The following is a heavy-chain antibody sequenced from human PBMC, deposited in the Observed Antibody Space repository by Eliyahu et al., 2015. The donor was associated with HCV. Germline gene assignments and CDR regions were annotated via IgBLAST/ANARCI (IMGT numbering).Heavy chain of an antibody. Sequence: QVQLQQWGAGLLKPSETLSLTCAVYGGSFSGYYWSWIRQPPGKGLEWIGEINHSGSTNYNPSLKSRVTISVDTSKNQFSLKLSSVTAADTAVYYCARGTMVRGVITPRYYYYGMDVWGQGTTVTVSS. CDR3: ARGTMVRGVITPRYYYYGMDV. V-gene: IGHV4-34*01. CDR1: GGSFSGYY. J-gene: IGHJ6*02. CDR2: INHSGST. D-gene: IGHD3-10*01.